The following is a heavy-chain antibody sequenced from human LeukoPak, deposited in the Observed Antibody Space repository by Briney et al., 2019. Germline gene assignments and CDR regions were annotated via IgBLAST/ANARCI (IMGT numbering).Heavy chain of an antibody. J-gene: IGHJ3*02. CDR2: IKQDGSEK. D-gene: IGHD3-10*01. Sequence: GGSLRLSCAASGFTFSSYWMSWVRQAPGKGLEWVANIKQDGSEKYYVDSVKGRFTTSRDNAKNSLYLQMNSLRAEDTAVYYCAKEGDYYGSGSYRDGFDIWGQGTRATVSS. CDR1: GFTFSSYW. V-gene: IGHV3-7*01. CDR3: AKEGDYYGSGSYRDGFDI.